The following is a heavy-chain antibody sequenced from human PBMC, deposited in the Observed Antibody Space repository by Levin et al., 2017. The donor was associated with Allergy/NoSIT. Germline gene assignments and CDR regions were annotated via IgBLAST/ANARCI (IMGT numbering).Heavy chain of an antibody. CDR1: GGSISSYY. CDR3: ARGAHHDFWRVDY. V-gene: IGHV4-59*01. Sequence: GSLRLSCTVSGGSISSYYWNWIRQPPGKGLEWIGYIYYSGSTNYNPSLKSRVTISLDTSKNQFSLKLSSVTAADTALYYCARGAHHDFWRVDYWGQGTLVTVSS. D-gene: IGHD3-3*01. CDR2: IYYSGST. J-gene: IGHJ4*02.